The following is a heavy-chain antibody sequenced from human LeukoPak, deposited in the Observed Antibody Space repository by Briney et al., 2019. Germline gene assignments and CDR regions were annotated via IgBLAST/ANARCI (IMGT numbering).Heavy chain of an antibody. J-gene: IGHJ4*02. V-gene: IGHV3-15*01. D-gene: IGHD3-16*01. CDR1: GYTLSNAL. CDR3: TREDFYDFVM. CDR2: IKSKTDGGTT. Sequence: GGSLIHGFSASGYTLSNALMGRGRQAPGKGLEWVGRIKSKTDGGTTDYAAPVKGSFTISRDDSKNTLYIQMNSPKTDDTTYYYCTREDFYDFVMWGQGTLVTVSS.